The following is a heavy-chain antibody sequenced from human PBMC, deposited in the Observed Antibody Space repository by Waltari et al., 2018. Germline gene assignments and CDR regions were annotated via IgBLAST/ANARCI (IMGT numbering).Heavy chain of an antibody. V-gene: IGHV3-74*01. CDR2: FSSYRTTT. D-gene: IGHD5-12*01. CDR3: AKGGGWLQDY. J-gene: IGHJ4*02. Sequence: EVQLVESGGGLAQPGGSLRLSCVASGFTFSSYWRRWVRQAPGKGLVWFSGFSSYRTTTNYADSVNGRFTISRDNAKNTLYLQMNSLRAEDTAVYYCAKGGGWLQDYWGQGTLVTVSS. CDR1: GFTFSSYW.